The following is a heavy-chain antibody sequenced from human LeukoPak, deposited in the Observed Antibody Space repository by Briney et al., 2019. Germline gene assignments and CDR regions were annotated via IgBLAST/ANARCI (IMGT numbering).Heavy chain of an antibody. CDR1: GGTFSSYA. CDR2: IIPIFGTA. CDR3: ARSGQWAYYYYYMDV. J-gene: IGHJ6*03. D-gene: IGHD6-19*01. Sequence: GASVKVSCKASGGTFSSYAISWVRQAPGQGLEWMGGIIPIFGTANYAQKFQGRVTITTDESTSTAYMELSSLRSEDTAVYYCARSGQWAYYYYYMDVWGKGTTVTVSS. V-gene: IGHV1-69*05.